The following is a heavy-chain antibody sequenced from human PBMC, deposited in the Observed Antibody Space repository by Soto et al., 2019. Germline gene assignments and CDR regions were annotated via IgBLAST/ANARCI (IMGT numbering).Heavy chain of an antibody. J-gene: IGHJ4*02. Sequence: QVQLVQSGAEVRKPGASVKVSCKASGYTFINYGISWVRQAPGQGLEWMGWISSYSGNTNYAQNLQDRVTVTTDISASTVYVELRSLRSDDTAVYYCARYPGLVRGVIVDYWGQGTLVTVSS. D-gene: IGHD3-10*01. CDR2: ISSYSGNT. CDR1: GYTFINYG. CDR3: ARYPGLVRGVIVDY. V-gene: IGHV1-18*01.